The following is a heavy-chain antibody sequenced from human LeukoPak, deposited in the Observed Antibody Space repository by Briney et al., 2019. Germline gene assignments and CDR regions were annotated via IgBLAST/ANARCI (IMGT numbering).Heavy chain of an antibody. CDR1: GFTFSSYW. CDR2: ISSSSSYI. Sequence: GGSLRLSCAASGFTFSSYWMSWVRQAPGKGLEWVSSISSSSSYIYYADSVKGRFTISRDNAKNSLYLQMNSLRAEDTAVYYCARDGFGVADYYYYYMDVWGKGTTVTVSS. J-gene: IGHJ6*03. CDR3: ARDGFGVADYYYYYMDV. D-gene: IGHD3-3*01. V-gene: IGHV3-21*01.